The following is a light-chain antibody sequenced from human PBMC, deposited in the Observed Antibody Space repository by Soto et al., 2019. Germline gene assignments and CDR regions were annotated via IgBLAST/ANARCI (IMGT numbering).Light chain of an antibody. V-gene: IGLV1-40*01. CDR2: GNN. CDR1: NPNTGVGFD. CDR3: KSYDSSLTGYA. Sequence: QRLPTLPHPLSGALGQTVHISCTGSNPNTGVGFDVHWYEQIRGTARKVVLYGNNIRPSGVPDLFSGSRSGSSASLAISGLQAEDEADYYCKSYDSSLTGYAFGTGTKVTVL. J-gene: IGLJ1*01.